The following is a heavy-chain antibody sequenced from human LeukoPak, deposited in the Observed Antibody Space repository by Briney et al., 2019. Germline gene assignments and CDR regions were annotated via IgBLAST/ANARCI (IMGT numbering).Heavy chain of an antibody. Sequence: ASVKVSCKASGYTFTRYYMHWVRQAPGQGLEWMGIINPSGGSTSYAQKFQGRVTMTRDTSTRTVYMELSSLRSEDTAVYYCARGSMMIGGFDYWGQGTLVTVSS. CDR1: GYTFTRYY. CDR2: INPSGGST. D-gene: IGHD2/OR15-2a*01. J-gene: IGHJ4*02. V-gene: IGHV1-46*01. CDR3: ARGSMMIGGFDY.